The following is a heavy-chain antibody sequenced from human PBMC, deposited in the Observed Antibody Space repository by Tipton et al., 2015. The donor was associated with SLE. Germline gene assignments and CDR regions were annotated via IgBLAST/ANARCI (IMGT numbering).Heavy chain of an antibody. J-gene: IGHJ6*03. CDR2: ISDGGGT. D-gene: IGHD3-3*01. V-gene: IGHV4-59*12. CDR3: AREGRYNYDSWSGYGRAGPEYYYYMDV. CDR1: GGSISSNY. Sequence: TLSLTCSVSGGSISSNYWIWIRQPPGKGLEWIGYISDGGGTNHNPSLKSRLTISVDTSKNQFSLRLSSVTAADTAVYYCAREGRYNYDSWSGYGRAGPEYYYYMDVWGKGTTVTVSS.